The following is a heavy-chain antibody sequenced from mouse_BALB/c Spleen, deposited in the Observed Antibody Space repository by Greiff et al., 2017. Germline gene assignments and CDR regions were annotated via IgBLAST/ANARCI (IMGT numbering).Heavy chain of an antibody. D-gene: IGHD1-1*01. Sequence: EVQGVESGGGLVQPGGSRKLSCAASGFTFSSFGMHWVRQAPEKGLEWVAYISSGSSTIYYADTVKGRFTISRDNPKNTLFLQMTSLRSEDTAMYYCARQTITTVVAMDFDYWGQGTTLTVSS. CDR1: GFTFSSFG. CDR3: ARQTITTVVAMDFDY. J-gene: IGHJ2*01. V-gene: IGHV5-17*02. CDR2: ISSGSSTI.